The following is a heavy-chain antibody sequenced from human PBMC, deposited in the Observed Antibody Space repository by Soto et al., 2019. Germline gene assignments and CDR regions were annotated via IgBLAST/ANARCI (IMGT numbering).Heavy chain of an antibody. Sequence: EVQLLESGGGLVQPGGSLRLSCAASGFTFSSYAMSWVRQAPGKGLEWVSAISGSGGSTYYADSVKGRFTISRDNSKNTLYLQMNSLRAEDTAVYYCAKGAGKIAAAGTYCDYWGQGTLVTVSS. CDR2: ISGSGGST. D-gene: IGHD6-13*01. CDR1: GFTFSSYA. J-gene: IGHJ4*02. CDR3: AKGAGKIAAAGTYCDY. V-gene: IGHV3-23*01.